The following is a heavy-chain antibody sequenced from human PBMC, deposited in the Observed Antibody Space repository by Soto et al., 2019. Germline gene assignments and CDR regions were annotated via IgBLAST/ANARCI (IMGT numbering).Heavy chain of an antibody. CDR2: ISSSGSTI. CDR1: GFTFSSYE. V-gene: IGHV3-48*03. Sequence: GGSLRLSCAASGFTFSSYEMNWVRQAPGKGLEWVSYISSSGSTIYYADSVKGRFTISRDNAKSSLYLQMHSLRAEDTPVYYCARDNGEGYLRSGWYPYRGQGTLVNVSS. J-gene: IGHJ4*02. CDR3: ARDNGEGYLRSGWYPY. D-gene: IGHD6-19*01.